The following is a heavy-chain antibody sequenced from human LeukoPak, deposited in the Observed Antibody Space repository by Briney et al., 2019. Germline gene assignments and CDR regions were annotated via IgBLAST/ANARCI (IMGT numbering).Heavy chain of an antibody. D-gene: IGHD6-13*01. CDR3: ARGAVWQLVRFYYGMDV. CDR2: IYYSGST. V-gene: IGHV4-31*03. Sequence: SETLSLTCTVSGGSISSGGYYWSWIRQHPGKGLEWIGYIYYSGSTYYNPSLKSRVTISVDTSKNQFSLKLSSVTAADTAVYYCARGAVWQLVRFYYGMDVWGQGTTVTVSS. CDR1: GGSISSGGYY. J-gene: IGHJ6*02.